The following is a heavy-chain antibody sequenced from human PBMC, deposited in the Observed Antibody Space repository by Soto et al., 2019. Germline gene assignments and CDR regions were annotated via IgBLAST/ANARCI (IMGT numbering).Heavy chain of an antibody. CDR3: AKDRRDGYNYFPYYFDY. D-gene: IGHD5-12*01. V-gene: IGHV3-23*01. J-gene: IGHJ4*02. Sequence: GGSLRLSCAASGFTFSSYAMSWVRQAPGKGLEWVSAISGSGGSTYYADSVKGRFTISRDNSKNTLYLQMNSLRAEDTAVYYCAKDRRDGYNYFPYYFDYWGQGTLVTVSS. CDR2: ISGSGGST. CDR1: GFTFSSYA.